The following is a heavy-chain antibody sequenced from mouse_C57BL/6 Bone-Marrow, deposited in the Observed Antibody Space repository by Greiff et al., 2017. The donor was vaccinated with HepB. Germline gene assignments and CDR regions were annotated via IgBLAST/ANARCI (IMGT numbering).Heavy chain of an antibody. CDR1: GYAFTNYL. D-gene: IGHD2-3*01. Sequence: QVHVKQSGAELVRPGTSVKVSCKASGYAFTNYLIEWVKQRPGQGLEWIGVINPGSGGTNYNEKFKGKATLTADKPSSTAYMQLSSLTSEDSAVYFCARGGWLLRYWYFDVWGTGTTVTVSS. CDR2: INPGSGGT. V-gene: IGHV1-54*01. J-gene: IGHJ1*03. CDR3: ARGGWLLRYWYFDV.